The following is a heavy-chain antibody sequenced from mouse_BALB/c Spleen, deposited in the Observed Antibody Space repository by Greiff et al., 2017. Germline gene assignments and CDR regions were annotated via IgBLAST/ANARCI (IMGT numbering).Heavy chain of an antibody. CDR1: GFTFSDYY. V-gene: IGHV5-4*02. CDR2: ISDGGSYT. Sequence: DVKLVESGGGLVKPGGSLKLSCAASGFTFSDYYMYWVRQTPEKRLEWVATISDGGSYTYYPDSVKGRFTISRDNAKNNLYLQMSSLKSEDTAMYYCARGPGAYWGQGTLVTVSA. CDR3: ARGPGAY. J-gene: IGHJ3*01.